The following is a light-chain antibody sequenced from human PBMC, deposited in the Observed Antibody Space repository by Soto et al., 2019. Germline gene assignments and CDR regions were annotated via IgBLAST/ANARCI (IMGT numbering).Light chain of an antibody. Sequence: QSVLTHPPSASGTPGQRVTLSCSGSSANIGRNTVNWYQQLPGTAPKLLIDSNNQRPSGVPDRFSGSKSGTSASLAISGLQSEDEADYYCAAWDDSLNGPVFGGGTKLTVL. V-gene: IGLV1-44*01. CDR2: SNN. CDR3: AAWDDSLNGPV. J-gene: IGLJ2*01. CDR1: SANIGRNT.